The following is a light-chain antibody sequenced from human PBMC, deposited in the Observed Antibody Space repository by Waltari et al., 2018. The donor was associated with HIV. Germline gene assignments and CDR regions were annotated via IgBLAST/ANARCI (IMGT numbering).Light chain of an antibody. V-gene: IGKV2D-29*02. CDR3: MQSLLVKYS. CDR2: EVS. J-gene: IGKJ2*01. Sequence: TQTPVTLSVTPGQSAYISCKYSPSLLHSDGKTYLYWYMQKSGQFPRLLVYEVSNRFSGVSDRFTGSGAGTDFTLKITRVEPGDVGVYYCMQSLLVKYSFGQGTRLEL. CDR1: PSLLHSDGKTY.